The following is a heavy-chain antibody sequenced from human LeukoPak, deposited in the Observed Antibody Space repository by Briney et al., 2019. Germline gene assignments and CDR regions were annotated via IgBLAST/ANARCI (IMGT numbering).Heavy chain of an antibody. D-gene: IGHD6-19*01. V-gene: IGHV3-23*01. CDR3: ATYSSGWSLGGY. J-gene: IGHJ4*02. CDR2: ISASGSST. CDR1: GFTFSNYA. Sequence: HPGGSLRLSCAASGFTFSNYAMSWVRQAPGKGLEWVSGISASGSSTYYADSVKGRFTISRDTSQNTLYLQMNSLRAEDTAQYYCATYSSGWSLGGYWGQGTLVTVSS.